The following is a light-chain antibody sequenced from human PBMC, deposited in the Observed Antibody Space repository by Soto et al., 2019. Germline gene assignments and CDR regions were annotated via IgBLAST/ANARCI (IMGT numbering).Light chain of an antibody. Sequence: ETVMTQSPATLSVSPGERATLSCRASQSVSNNLAWYQQKPGQAPRLLIFGASTRAAGVPGRFRGSGSGTEFTLTISSLQSEDFAFYYCQQYNNWPPWTFGQGTKVEIK. J-gene: IGKJ1*01. CDR2: GAS. V-gene: IGKV3D-15*01. CDR3: QQYNNWPPWT. CDR1: QSVSNN.